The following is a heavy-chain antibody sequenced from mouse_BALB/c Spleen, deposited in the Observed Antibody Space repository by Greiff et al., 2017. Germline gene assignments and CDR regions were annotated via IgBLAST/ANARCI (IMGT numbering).Heavy chain of an antibody. CDR3: ASLTTVVAEDYFDD. V-gene: IGHV14-3*02. CDR1: GFNIKDTY. CDR2: IDPANGNT. J-gene: IGHJ2*01. D-gene: IGHD1-1*01. Sequence: VQLQQSGAELVKPGASVKLSCTASGFNIKDTYMHWVKQRPEQGLEWIGRIDPANGNTKYDPKFQGKATITADTSSNTAYLQLSSLTSEDTAVYYCASLTTVVAEDYFDDWGQGTTLTVSS.